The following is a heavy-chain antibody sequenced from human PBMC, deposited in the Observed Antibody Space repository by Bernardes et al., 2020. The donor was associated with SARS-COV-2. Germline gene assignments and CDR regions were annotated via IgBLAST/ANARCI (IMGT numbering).Heavy chain of an antibody. J-gene: IGHJ5*02. CDR1: GYTLSSYG. D-gene: IGHD5-18*01. Sequence: ASVKVSCKASGYTLSSYGISWVRQDPGQGLEWMGWISADNGNTDYAQKVQDRVTMTTDTSTSTAYMELRSLRSDDTAVYYCATVVGYSYGGGWFDPWGQGTLVTVSS. CDR2: ISADNGNT. CDR3: ATVVGYSYGGGWFDP. V-gene: IGHV1-18*01.